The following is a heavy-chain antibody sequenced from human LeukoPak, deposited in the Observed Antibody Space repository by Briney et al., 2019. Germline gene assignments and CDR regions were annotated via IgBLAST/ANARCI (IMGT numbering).Heavy chain of an antibody. V-gene: IGHV4-39*01. D-gene: IGHD3-3*01. CDR1: GGSINYYY. Sequence: SETLSLTCTVSGGSINYYYWGWIRQPPGKGLEWIGSIYYSGSTYYNPSLKSRVTISVDTSKNQFSLKLSSVTAADTAVYYCARHRRRGGTIFGVATPRSYFDYWGQGTLVTVSS. CDR2: IYYSGST. CDR3: ARHRRRGGTIFGVATPRSYFDY. J-gene: IGHJ4*02.